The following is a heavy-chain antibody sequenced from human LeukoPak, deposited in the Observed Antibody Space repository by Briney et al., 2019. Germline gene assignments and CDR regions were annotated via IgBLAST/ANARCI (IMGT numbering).Heavy chain of an antibody. CDR3: ARGLSGSYFFDY. Sequence: SETLSLTCAVYGGSFSGYYWSWIRQPPGKGLEWIGEINHSGSTNYNPSLKSRVTISVDTSKNQFSLKLSSVTAADTAVYYCARGLSGSYFFDYWGQGTLVTVSS. CDR2: INHSGST. J-gene: IGHJ4*02. V-gene: IGHV4-34*01. D-gene: IGHD1-26*01. CDR1: GGSFSGYY.